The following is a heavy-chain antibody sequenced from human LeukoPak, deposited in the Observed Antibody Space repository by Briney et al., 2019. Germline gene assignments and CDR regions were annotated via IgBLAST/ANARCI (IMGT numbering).Heavy chain of an antibody. Sequence: SETLSLTCTVSGGSISSSSYYWGWIRQPPGKGLEWIGSIYYSGSTYYNPSLKSRVTISVDTSKNQFSLKLSSVTAEDTAVYYCARDRPMSPYRNQGWFDPWGQGTLVTVSS. V-gene: IGHV4-39*07. CDR2: IYYSGST. CDR3: ARDRPMSPYRNQGWFDP. D-gene: IGHD1-14*01. CDR1: GGSISSSSYY. J-gene: IGHJ5*02.